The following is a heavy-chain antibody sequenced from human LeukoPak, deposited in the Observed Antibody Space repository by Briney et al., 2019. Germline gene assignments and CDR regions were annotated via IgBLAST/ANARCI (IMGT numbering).Heavy chain of an antibody. D-gene: IGHD3-9*01. Sequence: ASVKVSCKASGDTFTGYYMHWVRQAPGQGREWMGWIKPNSGGTNYAQKFQGRVSMTRDPSISTAYLELNRLRSDDTAVYYCARVGGPYYDILTGDYDYWGQGTLVTVSS. CDR1: GDTFTGYY. CDR3: ARVGGPYYDILTGDYDY. J-gene: IGHJ4*02. V-gene: IGHV1-2*02. CDR2: IKPNSGGT.